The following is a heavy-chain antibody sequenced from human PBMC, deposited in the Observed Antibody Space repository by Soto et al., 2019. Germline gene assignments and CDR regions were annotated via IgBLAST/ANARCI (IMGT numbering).Heavy chain of an antibody. Sequence: QVQLVESGGGLVKPGGSLRLACAASGFSFGDSYMSWVRQAPGKGLEWLSYISGGSSYTNYADSVKGRFTISRDNAKRSLYLEMNSLRAADTAVYYCANTMVAASGYYFDHWGQGNLVTVSS. V-gene: IGHV3-11*06. J-gene: IGHJ4*02. CDR2: ISGGSSYT. D-gene: IGHD2-15*01. CDR1: GFSFGDSY. CDR3: ANTMVAASGYYFDH.